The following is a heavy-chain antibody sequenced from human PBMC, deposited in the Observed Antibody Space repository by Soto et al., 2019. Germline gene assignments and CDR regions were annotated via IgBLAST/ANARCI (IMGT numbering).Heavy chain of an antibody. Sequence: SETLSLTCAVYGGSFSGYYWSWIRQPPGKGLEWIGEINHSGSTNYNPSLKSRVTISVDTSKNQFSLKLSSVTAADTAVYYCARGGGDIVATNNFDYWGQGTLVTVSS. J-gene: IGHJ4*02. CDR1: GGSFSGYY. D-gene: IGHD5-12*01. V-gene: IGHV4-34*01. CDR3: ARGGGDIVATNNFDY. CDR2: INHSGST.